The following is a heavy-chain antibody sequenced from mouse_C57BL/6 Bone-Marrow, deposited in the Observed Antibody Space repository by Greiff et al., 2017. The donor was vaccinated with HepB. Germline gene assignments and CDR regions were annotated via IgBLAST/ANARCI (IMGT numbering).Heavy chain of an antibody. Sequence: QVQLKQSGSELRSPGSSVKLSCKDFDSEVFPIAYMSWVRQKPGHGFEWIGGILPSIGRTIYGEKFEDKATLDADTLSNTAYLELNSLTSEDSAIYYCARVITTVYYAMDYWGQGTSVTVSS. CDR3: ARVITTVYYAMDY. V-gene: IGHV15-2*01. J-gene: IGHJ4*01. CDR1: DSEVFPIAY. D-gene: IGHD1-1*01. CDR2: ILPSIGRT.